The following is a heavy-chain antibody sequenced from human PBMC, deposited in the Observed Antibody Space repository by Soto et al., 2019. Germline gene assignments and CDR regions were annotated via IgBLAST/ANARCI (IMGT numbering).Heavy chain of an antibody. CDR2: IYYSGST. D-gene: IGHD6-6*01. J-gene: IGHJ5*02. V-gene: IGHV4-30-4*01. CDR1: GGSISSGDYY. CDR3: ARERPDGARLDP. Sequence: QVQLQESGPGLVKPSQTLSLTCTVSGGSISSGDYYWSWIRQPPGKGLEWIGYIYYSGSTYYNPTLKSRVTISVDTSKNQLALKLSSVTAADTAVYYCARERPDGARLDPWGQGALVTVSS.